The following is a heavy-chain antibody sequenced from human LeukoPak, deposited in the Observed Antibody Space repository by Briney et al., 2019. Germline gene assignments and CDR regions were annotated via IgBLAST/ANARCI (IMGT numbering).Heavy chain of an antibody. J-gene: IGHJ4*02. V-gene: IGHV4-61*01. CDR2: IYYSGST. CDR3: ARRPNRRDASEDY. CDR1: GYSISTGYY. Sequence: KPSETLSLTCTVSGYSISTGYYWGWIRQPPGRGLEWIGYIYYSGSTNYNPSLRSRVTISVDTSKNQFSLKLSSVTAADTAVYYCARRPNRRDASEDYWGQGTLVTVSS.